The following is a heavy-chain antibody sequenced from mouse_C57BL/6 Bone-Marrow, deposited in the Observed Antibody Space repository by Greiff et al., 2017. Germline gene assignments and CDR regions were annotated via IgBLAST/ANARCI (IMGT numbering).Heavy chain of an antibody. CDR1: GYTFTDYY. CDR2: INPNNGGT. J-gene: IGHJ1*03. Sequence: EVQLQQSGPELVKPGASVKISCTASGYTFTDYYMNWVKQSHGKSLEWIGDINPNNGGTSYNQKFKGKATLTVDKSSSTAYMELRSLTSEASAVYYCARDYYGSSWYFDVWATGTTVTVSS. D-gene: IGHD1-1*01. V-gene: IGHV1-26*01. CDR3: ARDYYGSSWYFDV.